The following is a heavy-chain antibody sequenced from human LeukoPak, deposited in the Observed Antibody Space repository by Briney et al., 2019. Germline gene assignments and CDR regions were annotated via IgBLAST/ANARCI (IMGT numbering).Heavy chain of an antibody. CDR2: FSYSGGST. D-gene: IGHD4-17*01. Sequence: GGSLRLSCAASGFTFSNYAMSWVRQAPGKGLEWVSTFSYSGGSTYYTDSVKGRFTISRDNSKNTLCLQMNSLRAEDTAVYYCAKDLTTVTAGYFQHWGQGTLVTVSS. J-gene: IGHJ1*01. CDR3: AKDLTTVTAGYFQH. CDR1: GFTFSNYA. V-gene: IGHV3-23*01.